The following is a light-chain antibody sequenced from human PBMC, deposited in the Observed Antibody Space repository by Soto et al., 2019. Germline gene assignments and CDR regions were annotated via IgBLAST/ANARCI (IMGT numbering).Light chain of an antibody. CDR3: LLSYSGARPVV. Sequence: QAVVTHEPSLTVSPGGTVTLTCGSSTGAVTNGHYPYWLQQKPGQAPRTLIYDTSNKHSWTPARFSGSLLGGKAALTLSGAQPEDEAEYYCLLSYSGARPVVFGGGTQLTVL. J-gene: IGLJ2*01. CDR1: TGAVTNGHY. CDR2: DTS. V-gene: IGLV7-46*01.